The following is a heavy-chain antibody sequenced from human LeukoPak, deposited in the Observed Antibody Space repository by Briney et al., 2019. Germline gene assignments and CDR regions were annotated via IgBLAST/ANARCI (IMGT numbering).Heavy chain of an antibody. V-gene: IGHV3-49*03. Sequence: PGRSLRLSCTASGFTFGDYAVSWFRQAPGKGLEWVGFTRSKAYGGTTECAASVKGRFTISRDDSKSIAYLQMNSLKTEDTAVYYCTRGPLGSMILVDFDYWGQGTLVTVSS. D-gene: IGHD3-22*01. CDR1: GFTFGDYA. J-gene: IGHJ4*02. CDR3: TRGPLGSMILVDFDY. CDR2: TRSKAYGGTT.